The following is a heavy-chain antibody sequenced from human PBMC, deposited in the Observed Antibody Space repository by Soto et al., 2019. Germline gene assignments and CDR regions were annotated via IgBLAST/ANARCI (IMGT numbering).Heavy chain of an antibody. CDR3: ARNYYFQNSGYFQNWFDP. CDR1: GFNFRTYW. Sequence: PGGSLRLSCAGSGFNFRTYWMHWVRQAPGKGLEWVSRINGDGSSTSYADSVKGRFTISRDNAKNTLYLQMSSLRPEDAAVYYCARNYYFQNSGYFQNWFDPWGQGTLVTVSS. CDR2: INGDGSST. J-gene: IGHJ5*02. V-gene: IGHV3-74*01. D-gene: IGHD3-22*01.